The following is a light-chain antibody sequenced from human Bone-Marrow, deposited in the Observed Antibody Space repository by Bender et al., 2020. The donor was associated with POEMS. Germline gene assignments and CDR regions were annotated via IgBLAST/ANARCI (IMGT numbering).Light chain of an antibody. CDR1: SSNIGALA. CDR3: AVWDDSLNGWV. V-gene: IGLV1-44*01. Sequence: QSVLTQPPPASGTPGQRVTISCPVVSSNIGALAANWYQHLPGPAPKLLIYPSHRRPSEVPDRFPGSRSGTSASLASSGLQSEDEADYYCAVWDDSLNGWVFGGGTKLTVL. CDR2: PSH. J-gene: IGLJ3*02.